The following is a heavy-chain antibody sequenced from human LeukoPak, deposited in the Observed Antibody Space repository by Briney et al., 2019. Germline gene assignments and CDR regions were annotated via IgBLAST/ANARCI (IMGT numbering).Heavy chain of an antibody. CDR2: ISGSGGST. J-gene: IGHJ6*02. CDR1: GFTFSSYA. Sequence: AGSLRLSCAASGFTFSSYAMSWVRQAPGKGLEWVSAISGSGGSTYYADSVKGRFTISRDNSKNTLYLQMNSLRAEDTAVYYCAKDAAAGSYYYYGMDVWGQGTTVTVSS. V-gene: IGHV3-23*01. CDR3: AKDAAAGSYYYYGMDV. D-gene: IGHD6-13*01.